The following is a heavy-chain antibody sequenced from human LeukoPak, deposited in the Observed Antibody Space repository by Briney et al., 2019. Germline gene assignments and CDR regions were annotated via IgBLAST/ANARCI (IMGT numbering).Heavy chain of an antibody. Sequence: PSETLSPTCSVSGDSISSYFWAWIRQPPGKGLEWIGYVCCSGTTNYNPSLRNRVAISIDTSKNQFSLKLNSATAADTAVYYCATSGGFNSPRHYWGQGTLVTVSS. CDR2: VCCSGTT. CDR1: GDSISSYF. CDR3: ATSGGFNSPRHY. J-gene: IGHJ4*02. V-gene: IGHV4-59*01. D-gene: IGHD3-16*01.